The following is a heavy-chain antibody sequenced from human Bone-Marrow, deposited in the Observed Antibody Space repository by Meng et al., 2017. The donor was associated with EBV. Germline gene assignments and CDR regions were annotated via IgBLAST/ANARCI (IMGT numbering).Heavy chain of an antibody. D-gene: IGHD3-10*01. J-gene: IGHJ4*02. CDR3: ASESGRGFTPDY. Sequence: AQVVPSGADVKKPGSSVKVSCKACRSTFSSYGISWVGQAPGQGLEWMGGIIPIFGTAKYAQKFQGRVTITADESTSTHYMDLRNLRSDDTAMYYCASESGRGFTPDYWGQGTLVTVSS. CDR1: RSTFSSYG. CDR2: IIPIFGTA. V-gene: IGHV1-69*01.